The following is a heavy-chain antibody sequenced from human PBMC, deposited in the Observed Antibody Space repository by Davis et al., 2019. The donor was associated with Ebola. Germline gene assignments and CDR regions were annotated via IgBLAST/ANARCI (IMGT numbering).Heavy chain of an antibody. Sequence: ASVKVSCKASGYNFNTHYIHWVRQAPGQGLEWMGLINPSGGAPFYAQKFQGRVTLTRDTSTTTVYMEVTNLKSEDTAFYFCARDGRIAAAGYDYWGQGTLVTVS. J-gene: IGHJ4*02. CDR2: INPSGGAP. D-gene: IGHD6-13*01. V-gene: IGHV1-46*02. CDR3: ARDGRIAAAGYDY. CDR1: GYNFNTHY.